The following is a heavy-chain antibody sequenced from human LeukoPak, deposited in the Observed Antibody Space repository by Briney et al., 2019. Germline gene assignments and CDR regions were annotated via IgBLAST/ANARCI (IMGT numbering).Heavy chain of an antibody. J-gene: IGHJ4*02. CDR3: AKWFAQGGSGRYVDY. Sequence: GGSLRLSCAGSGYTFGDHGMNWVRQAPGKGLEWVSAISGSGGNTYYADSVKGRVTISRDNSKNTVYLQMNSLRAEDTAVYYCAKWFAQGGSGRYVDYWGQGTLVTVSS. CDR1: GYTFGDHG. CDR2: ISGSGGNT. V-gene: IGHV3-23*01. D-gene: IGHD3-10*01.